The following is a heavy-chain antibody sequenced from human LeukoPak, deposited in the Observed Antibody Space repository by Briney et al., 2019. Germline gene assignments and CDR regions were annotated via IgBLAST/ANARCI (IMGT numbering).Heavy chain of an antibody. CDR1: GFTFSSYS. V-gene: IGHV3-21*01. Sequence: GGSLRLSCAASGFTFSSYSMNWVRQAPGKGLEWVSSISSSSSYIYYADSVKGRFTVSRDNAKNSLYLQMNSLRAEDTAVYYCARGIVGANYWYFDLWGRGTLVTVSS. D-gene: IGHD1-26*01. CDR2: ISSSSSYI. J-gene: IGHJ2*01. CDR3: ARGIVGANYWYFDL.